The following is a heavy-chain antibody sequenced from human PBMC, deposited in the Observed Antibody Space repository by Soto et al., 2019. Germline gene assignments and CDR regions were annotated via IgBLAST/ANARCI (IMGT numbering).Heavy chain of an antibody. D-gene: IGHD1-26*01. V-gene: IGHV4-59*01. J-gene: IGHJ6*02. CDR3: ARERGWELLPNPDYYYYSGMDV. CDR1: GGSISSYY. CDR2: IYYSGST. Sequence: SETLSLTCTVSGGSISSYYWSWIRQPPGKGLEWIGYIYYSGSTNYNPSLKSRVTISVDTSKNQFSLKLSSVTAADTAVYYCARERGWELLPNPDYYYYSGMDVWGQGTTVTVSS.